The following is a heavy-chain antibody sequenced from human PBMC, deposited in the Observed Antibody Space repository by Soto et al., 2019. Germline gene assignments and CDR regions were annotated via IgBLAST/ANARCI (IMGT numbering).Heavy chain of an antibody. CDR2: ISDDGSKT. D-gene: IGHD1-1*01. J-gene: IGHJ5*02. CDR3: ARGRSNDFVSSPPPMFDP. CDR1: GVTFRGYA. Sequence: GGSLRLSCAGSGVTFRGYAVHWVRQTPGKGLEWVTVISDDGSKTYYADSVKGRFSVSRDDSTNMVFLQMSSLRSEDTAVYHCARGRSNDFVSSPPPMFDPRGQGTLVTVSS. V-gene: IGHV3-30*14.